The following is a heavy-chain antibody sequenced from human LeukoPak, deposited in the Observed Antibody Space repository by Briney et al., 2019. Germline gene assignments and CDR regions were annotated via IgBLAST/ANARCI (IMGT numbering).Heavy chain of an antibody. J-gene: IGHJ4*02. Sequence: SETLSLTCTVSGGSVSSGSYYWSWIRQPPGKGLEWIWYIYYSGSTNYNPSLKSRVTISVDTSKNQFSLKLSSVTAADTAVYYCARDLTPIVGATYFDYWGQGTLVTVSS. CDR1: GGSVSSGSYY. V-gene: IGHV4-61*01. CDR3: ARDLTPIVGATYFDY. D-gene: IGHD1-26*01. CDR2: IYYSGST.